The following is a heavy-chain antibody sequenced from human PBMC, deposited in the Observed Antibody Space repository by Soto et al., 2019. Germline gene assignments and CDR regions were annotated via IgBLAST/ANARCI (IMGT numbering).Heavy chain of an antibody. CDR2: PYYSAGS. J-gene: IGHJ4*02. V-gene: IGHV4-39*01. CDR1: GGSVGSSGHY. D-gene: IGHD2-2*01. Sequence: QLQLQESGPGLVKPSETLSLICNVSGGSVGSSGHYWGWIRQAPGKGLEWIVSPYYSAGSYYNPSLKTRVTTSMDASTNQFSLTMASVTAADTAVYYCARHTSRGYSSSWFFDDWGQGTLVTVSS. CDR3: ARHTSRGYSSSWFFDD.